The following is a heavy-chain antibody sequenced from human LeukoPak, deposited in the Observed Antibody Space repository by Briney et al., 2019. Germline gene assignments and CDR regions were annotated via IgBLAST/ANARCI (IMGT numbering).Heavy chain of an antibody. CDR3: AKVLRDIVVVPAALDY. Sequence: GGSLRLSCAASGFTFSSYEMNWVRQAPGKGLEWVSYISSSGSTIYYADSVKGRFTISRDNAKNSLYLQMNSLRAEDTAVYYCAKVLRDIVVVPAALDYWGQGTLVTVSS. CDR2: ISSSGSTI. CDR1: GFTFSSYE. J-gene: IGHJ4*02. V-gene: IGHV3-48*03. D-gene: IGHD2-2*01.